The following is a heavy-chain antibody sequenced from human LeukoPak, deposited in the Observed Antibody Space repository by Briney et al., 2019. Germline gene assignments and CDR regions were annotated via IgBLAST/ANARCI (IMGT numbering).Heavy chain of an antibody. CDR3: ARGAGYSGYGY. CDR2: INHSGST. CDR1: GGSFSGYY. D-gene: IGHD5-12*01. Sequence: SETLSLTCXVYGGSFSGYYWSWIRQPPGKGLEWIGEINHSGSTNYNPSLKSRVTISVDTSKNQFSLKLSSVTAADTAVYYCARGAGYSGYGYWGQGTLVTVSS. J-gene: IGHJ4*02. V-gene: IGHV4-34*01.